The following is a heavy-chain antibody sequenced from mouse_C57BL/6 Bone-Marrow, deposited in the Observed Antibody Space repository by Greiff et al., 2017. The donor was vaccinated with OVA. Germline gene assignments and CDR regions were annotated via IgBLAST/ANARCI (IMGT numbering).Heavy chain of an antibody. D-gene: IGHD1-1*01. Sequence: EVQLQQSGPELVKPGASVKISCKASGYTFTDYYMNWVKQSHGKSLEWIGDINPNNGGTNYNQKFKGKATLTVDKSSSTAYMELRSLTSEDSVVYLCARAFDYYCSSYWYFAVWGRGTTVTVSS. CDR2: INPNNGGT. J-gene: IGHJ1*03. V-gene: IGHV1-26*01. CDR3: ARAFDYYCSSYWYFAV. CDR1: GYTFTDYY.